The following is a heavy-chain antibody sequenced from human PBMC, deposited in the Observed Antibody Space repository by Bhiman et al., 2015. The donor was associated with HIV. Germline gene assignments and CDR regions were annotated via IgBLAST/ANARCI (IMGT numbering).Heavy chain of an antibody. CDR1: GFTFSSYS. V-gene: IGHV3-21*01. CDR3: ARNHRTSNWLGIYYYYMDV. D-gene: IGHD4-11*01. J-gene: IGHJ6*03. Sequence: EVQLVESGGGLVKPGGSLRLSCAASGFTFSSYSMNWVRQAPGKGLEWVSSISSSSSYIFYADSVKGRFTISRDNAKNSLYLQMNSLRAEDTAVYYCARNHRTSNWLGIYYYYMDVWGKGTTVTVSS. CDR2: ISSSSSYI.